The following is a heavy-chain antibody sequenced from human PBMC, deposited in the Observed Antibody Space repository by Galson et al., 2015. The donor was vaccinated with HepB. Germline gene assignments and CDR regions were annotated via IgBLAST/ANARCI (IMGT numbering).Heavy chain of an antibody. D-gene: IGHD6-19*01. Sequence: SLRLSCAASGFTFSSYWMSWVRQAPGKGLEWVANIKQDGSEKYYVDSVKGRFTISRDNAKNSLYLQMNSLRAEDTAVYYCARAPQYSSGWHFDYWGQGTLVTVSS. CDR2: IKQDGSEK. CDR1: GFTFSSYW. CDR3: ARAPQYSSGWHFDY. V-gene: IGHV3-7*03. J-gene: IGHJ4*02.